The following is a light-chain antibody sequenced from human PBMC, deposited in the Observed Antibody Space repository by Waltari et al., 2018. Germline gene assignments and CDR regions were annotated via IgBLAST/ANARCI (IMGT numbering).Light chain of an antibody. V-gene: IGKV3-15*01. CDR1: QSIETN. CDR2: GAS. CDR3: QQYGTSSLS. Sequence: VMTQSPATLSLFPGETAVLSCWASQSIETNLAWFQQKPGQAPRLLISGASTRATNVPTRFSGSGSGTAFTLTISSLQSEDFAVYYCQQYGTSSLSFGGGTKVEIK. J-gene: IGKJ4*01.